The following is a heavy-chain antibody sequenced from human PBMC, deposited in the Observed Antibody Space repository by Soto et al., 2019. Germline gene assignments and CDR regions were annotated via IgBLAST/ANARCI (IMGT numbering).Heavy chain of an antibody. D-gene: IGHD4-17*01. J-gene: IGHJ4*02. V-gene: IGHV4-59*01. CDR3: ARDYGDYIDY. CDR2: IYYSGST. Sequence: SETLSLTCAVSGGSISISYWSWIRQPPGKGLEWIGYIYYSGSTNYNPSLKSRVTISVDTSKNQFSLKLSSVTAADTAVYYCARDYGDYIDYWGQGTLVTVSS. CDR1: GGSISISY.